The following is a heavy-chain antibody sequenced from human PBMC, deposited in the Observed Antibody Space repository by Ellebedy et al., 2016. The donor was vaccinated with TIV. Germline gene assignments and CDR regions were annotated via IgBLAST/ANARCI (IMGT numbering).Heavy chain of an antibody. J-gene: IGHJ6*03. V-gene: IGHV3-7*01. CDR2: IKQDGSAK. Sequence: GESLKISXAASGFTFSSYWMQWVRQAPGKGLAWVANIKQDGSAKYYVDSVKGRFTISRDNAKNSVYLQMNNLRAEDTAVYYCARRYMDVWGKGTTVTVSS. CDR3: ARRYMDV. CDR1: GFTFSSYW.